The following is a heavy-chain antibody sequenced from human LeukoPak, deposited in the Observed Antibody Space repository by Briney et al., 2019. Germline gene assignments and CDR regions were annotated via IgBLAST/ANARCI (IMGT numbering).Heavy chain of an antibody. CDR1: GYTFTGYY. D-gene: IGHD5-24*01. CDR3: ARVSPIEMATRD. V-gene: IGHV1-2*06. Sequence: ASVKVSCKASGYTFTGYYIHWVRQAPGQGLEWMGRINPNTGDTNYVQRFQGRVAMTRDTSINTAYMELSSLRSEDTAVYYCARVSPIEMATRDWGQGTLVTVSS. J-gene: IGHJ4*02. CDR2: INPNTGDT.